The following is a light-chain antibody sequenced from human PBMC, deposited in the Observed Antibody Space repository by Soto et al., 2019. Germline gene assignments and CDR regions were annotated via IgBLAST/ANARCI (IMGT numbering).Light chain of an antibody. CDR2: DAS. J-gene: IGKJ1*01. CDR1: QSVRSN. CDR3: QQYDNWRT. Sequence: IVLTQSPATLYLSPGERATLSCRASQSVRSNLAWYQQKPGQAPRLLIYDASTRATGIPARISGSGSGTEFPLTISSLKSEDFAVYYCQQYDNWRTFGQGTKVDI. V-gene: IGKV3-15*01.